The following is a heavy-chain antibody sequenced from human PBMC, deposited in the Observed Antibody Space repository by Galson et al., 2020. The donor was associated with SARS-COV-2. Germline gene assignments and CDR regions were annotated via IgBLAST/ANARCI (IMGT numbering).Heavy chain of an antibody. CDR1: YY. D-gene: IGHD2-15*01. CDR2: IYYSGST. CDR3: ARGCSGGSCYSFGY. V-gene: IGHV4-59*01. Sequence: YYWSWIRQPPGKGLEWIGYIYYSGSTNYNPSLKSRVTISVDTSKNQFSLKLSSVTAADTAVYYCARGCSGGSCYSFGYWGQGTLVTVSS. J-gene: IGHJ4*02.